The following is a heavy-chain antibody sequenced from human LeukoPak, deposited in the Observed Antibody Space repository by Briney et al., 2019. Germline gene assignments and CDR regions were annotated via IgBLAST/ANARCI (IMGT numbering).Heavy chain of an antibody. Sequence: GGSLRLSCAASGFTFSSYGMHWVRQAPGKGLEWVAFIRYDGSNKYYADSVKGRFTISRDNAKNSLYLQMNSLRAEDTAVYYCAREGDYYSEYYFDYWGQGTLVTVSS. J-gene: IGHJ4*02. CDR2: IRYDGSNK. D-gene: IGHD3-22*01. CDR1: GFTFSSYG. V-gene: IGHV3-30*02. CDR3: AREGDYYSEYYFDY.